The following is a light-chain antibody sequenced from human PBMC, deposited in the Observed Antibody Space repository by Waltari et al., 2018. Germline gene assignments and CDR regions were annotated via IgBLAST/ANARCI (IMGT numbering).Light chain of an antibody. J-gene: IGKJ2*01. CDR1: QSLGYSEGNIY. CDR2: RVS. CDR3: MQGTHLPFT. V-gene: IGKV2-30*01. Sequence: QSLGYSEGNIYWNWFKQRPGQSPRPLIFRVSNRHSGVPDRFSGRWSGTDFTLKISRVEAEDVAVYYCMQGTHLPFTFGQGTRLEIK.